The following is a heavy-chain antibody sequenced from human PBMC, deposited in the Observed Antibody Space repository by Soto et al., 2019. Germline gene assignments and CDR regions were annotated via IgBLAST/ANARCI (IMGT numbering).Heavy chain of an antibody. CDR3: ARDGDSYGWAFDI. Sequence: QVQLVESGGGVVQPGRSPRLSCAASGFTFSSYAMHWVRQAPGKGLEWVAIISYDGSNKYYADSVKGRFTISRDNSKNTLYLQMNSLRAEDTAVYYCARDGDSYGWAFDIWGQGTMVTVSS. J-gene: IGHJ3*02. D-gene: IGHD5-18*01. CDR2: ISYDGSNK. V-gene: IGHV3-30-3*01. CDR1: GFTFSSYA.